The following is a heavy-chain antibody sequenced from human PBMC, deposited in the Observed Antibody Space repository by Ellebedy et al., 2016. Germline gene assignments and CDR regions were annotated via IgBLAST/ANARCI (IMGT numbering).Heavy chain of an antibody. Sequence: GESLKISXAASGLTFNSYAMHWVRQAPGKGLEWVAVISNDGRHKDYIESVKGRFTVSRDNSENTLYLQMNSLRPEDTAVYYCGKDPWFTSSSGGGVDVWGKGTTVTVSS. CDR3: GKDPWFTSSSGGGVDV. CDR1: GLTFNSYA. J-gene: IGHJ6*04. CDR2: ISNDGRHK. V-gene: IGHV3-30*18. D-gene: IGHD6-6*01.